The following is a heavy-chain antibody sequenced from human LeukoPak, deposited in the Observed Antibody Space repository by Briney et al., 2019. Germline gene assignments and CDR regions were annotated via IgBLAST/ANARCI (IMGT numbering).Heavy chain of an antibody. D-gene: IGHD4-17*01. V-gene: IGHV5-10-1*01. CDR2: IDPSDSYT. J-gene: IGHJ5*02. Sequence: GESLKISCKGSGYRFTSYWISWVRQMPGEGLEWMGRIDPSDSYTNYSPSFQGHVTISADKSISTAYLQWSSLKASDTAMYYCARGSLHDYGDYLEGWFDPWGQGTLVTVSS. CDR1: GYRFTSYW. CDR3: ARGSLHDYGDYLEGWFDP.